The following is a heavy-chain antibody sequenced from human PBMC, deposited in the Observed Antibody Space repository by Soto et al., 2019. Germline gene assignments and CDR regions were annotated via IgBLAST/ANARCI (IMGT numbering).Heavy chain of an antibody. J-gene: IGHJ2*01. Sequence: QVQLQESGPGLVKPSETLSLTCTVSGGSISGGVHSWSWIRQPPGKGLEWIGHIFDSGSTYYNPYLKSRLTISVNTSKNQCSLRLSSVTAADTAVYYCATEIMPLTNDWYFDLWGRGTLVTVSS. V-gene: IGHV4-30-4*01. CDR3: ATEIMPLTNDWYFDL. CDR2: IFDSGST. CDR1: GGSISGGVHS. D-gene: IGHD2-8*01.